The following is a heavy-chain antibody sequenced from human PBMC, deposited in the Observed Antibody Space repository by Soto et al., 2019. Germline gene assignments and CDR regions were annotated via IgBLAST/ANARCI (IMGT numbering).Heavy chain of an antibody. J-gene: IGHJ4*02. Sequence: PGGSLRLSCAASGFTFSNYAMHWVRQAPGKGLEWVAIIWYDGSNKYYTDSVKGRFTISRDNSKNTLYLQMNSLRAEDTAVYYCATDVDLGLWGQGTLVTVSS. D-gene: IGHD3-16*01. CDR3: ATDVDLGL. CDR1: GFTFSNYA. V-gene: IGHV3-33*01. CDR2: IWYDGSNK.